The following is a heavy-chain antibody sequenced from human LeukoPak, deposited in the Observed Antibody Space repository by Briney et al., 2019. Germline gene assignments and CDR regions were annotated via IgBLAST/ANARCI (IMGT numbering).Heavy chain of an antibody. CDR1: GFTFSTYS. Sequence: GSLRLSCTASGFTFSTYSMNWVRQAPGKGLEWVSYISSSSSTIYYADSVKGRFTISRDNAKNSLYLQMNSLRDEDTAVYYCARASFQRWLQLGGDWGQGTLVTVSS. CDR2: ISSSSSTI. D-gene: IGHD5-24*01. J-gene: IGHJ4*02. V-gene: IGHV3-48*02. CDR3: ARASFQRWLQLGGD.